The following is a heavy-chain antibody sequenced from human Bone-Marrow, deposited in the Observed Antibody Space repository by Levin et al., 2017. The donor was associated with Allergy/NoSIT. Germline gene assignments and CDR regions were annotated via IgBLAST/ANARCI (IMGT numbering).Heavy chain of an antibody. Sequence: GESLKISCQASGYSFTTYWIGWVRQMPGKGLEWMGIIYPDDSDTRYSPSFQGQVTISADKSIRTAYLQWNTLRASDTAIYYCARHGDARASLNPYFYYGLDVWGQGTTVTVSS. D-gene: IGHD1-26*01. CDR2: IYPDDSDT. CDR1: GYSFTTYW. V-gene: IGHV5-51*01. J-gene: IGHJ6*02. CDR3: ARHGDARASLNPYFYYGLDV.